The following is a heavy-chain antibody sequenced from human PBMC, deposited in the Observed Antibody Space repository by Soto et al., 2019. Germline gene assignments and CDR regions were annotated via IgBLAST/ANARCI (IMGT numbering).Heavy chain of an antibody. J-gene: IGHJ3*02. CDR3: ARDVDSTILKPNDAFGI. V-gene: IGHV4-30-4*01. CDR2: IYYSGRT. D-gene: IGHD5-18*01. CDR1: GDSIFGGDYY. Sequence: SETLSLTCTVSGDSIFGGDYYWSWIRQAPGKGLQWVGSIYYSGRTYYNPSLESRIAMTVDTSQNQFSLQLSSVTAADSAVYFCARDVDSTILKPNDAFGIWGQGSMVTVSS.